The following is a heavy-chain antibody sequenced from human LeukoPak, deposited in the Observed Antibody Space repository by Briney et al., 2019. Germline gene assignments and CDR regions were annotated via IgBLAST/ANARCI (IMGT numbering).Heavy chain of an antibody. CDR1: DDSITMYY. CDR3: AREVGDAVVPAAMEGYYYYYMDV. J-gene: IGHJ6*03. CDR2: IYYSGST. D-gene: IGHD2-2*01. Sequence: SETLSLTCSVSDDSITMYYWTWIRQPPGKGLEWIGYIYYSGSTNYNPSLKSRVTISVDTSKNQFSLKLSSVTAADTAVYYCAREVGDAVVPAAMEGYYYYYMDVWGKGTTVTISS. V-gene: IGHV4-59*01.